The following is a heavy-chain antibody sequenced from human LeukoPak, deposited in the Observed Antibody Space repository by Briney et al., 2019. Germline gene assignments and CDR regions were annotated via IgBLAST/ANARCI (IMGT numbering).Heavy chain of an antibody. V-gene: IGHV3-21*01. D-gene: IGHD3-22*01. Sequence: SGGSLRLSCAASGFTLSSNSMNWVRQAPGKGLEWVSSISISSRYIYYADSVKGRFTISRDNAKNSPYLQMNSLRAEDTAVYYCAREKYDKSGLDYWGQGTLVTVSS. CDR1: GFTLSSNS. CDR3: AREKYDKSGLDY. CDR2: ISISSRYI. J-gene: IGHJ4*02.